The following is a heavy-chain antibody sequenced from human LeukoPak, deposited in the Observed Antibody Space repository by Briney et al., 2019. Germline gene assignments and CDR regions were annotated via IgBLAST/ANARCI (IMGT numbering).Heavy chain of an antibody. CDR2: ISYDGSNK. CDR3: AKDRVTMVRGVNYYGMDV. D-gene: IGHD3-10*01. Sequence: PGRSLRLSCAASGFTFSSYGMHWVRQAPGKGLEWVAVISYDGSNKYYADSVKGRFTISRDNSKNTLYLQMNSLRAEDTAVYYCAKDRVTMVRGVNYYGMDVWSKGTTVTVSS. V-gene: IGHV3-30*18. CDR1: GFTFSSYG. J-gene: IGHJ6*04.